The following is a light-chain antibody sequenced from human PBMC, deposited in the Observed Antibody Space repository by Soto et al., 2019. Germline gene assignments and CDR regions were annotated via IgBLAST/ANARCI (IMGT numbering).Light chain of an antibody. CDR2: WAS. V-gene: IGKV4-1*01. Sequence: DIVMTQSPDSLAVSLGERATINCKSSQSVLYSSNNKNYLAWYQQKPGQPPKLLIYWASTRESGVPDRFSGSGSGTDFTLTISSLQAEDFAFYYGHHHDSPSFPFRRATKV. CDR3: HHHDSPSFP. J-gene: IGKJ4*01. CDR1: QSVLYSSNNKNY.